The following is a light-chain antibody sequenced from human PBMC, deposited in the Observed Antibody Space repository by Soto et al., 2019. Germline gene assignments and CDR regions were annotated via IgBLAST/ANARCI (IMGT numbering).Light chain of an antibody. Sequence: TESPTTMYASLAEKVTLSCXASQSVSSNLVWYQQKPGQAPRLLVYGASTRASGVPARFSGSGSGTEFTLTISSLQSEDFAVYYCQQYHDWPLTFGQGTKVDIK. CDR2: GAS. V-gene: IGKV3-15*01. CDR3: QQYHDWPLT. J-gene: IGKJ1*01. CDR1: QSVSSN.